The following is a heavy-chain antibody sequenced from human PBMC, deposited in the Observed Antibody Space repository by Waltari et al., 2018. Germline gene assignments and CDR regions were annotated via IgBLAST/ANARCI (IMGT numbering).Heavy chain of an antibody. CDR2: INVGNGDT. CDR3: ARGAGSSSHLDY. V-gene: IGHV1-3*03. J-gene: IGHJ4*02. D-gene: IGHD6-13*01. CDR1: GYTFISYS. Sequence: QVQLVQSGTEVKKPGATVKVSCKTSGYTFISYSMHWVRQAPGQRPEWMGWINVGNGDTKNSQEFQGRVTITTDESTSTAYMELSSLRSEDTAVYYCARGAGSSSHLDYWGQGTLVTVSS.